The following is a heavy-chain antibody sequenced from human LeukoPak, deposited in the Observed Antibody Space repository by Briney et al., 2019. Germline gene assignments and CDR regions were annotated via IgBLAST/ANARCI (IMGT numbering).Heavy chain of an antibody. CDR2: ITGRGDAT. V-gene: IGHV3-23*01. CDR1: DFIFITYA. D-gene: IGHD6-19*01. Sequence: PGGSLRLSCVGSDFIFITYAMSWVRQAPGKGLEWVSIITGRGDATYYADSVKGRFTISRDNSKNTLYLQMNSLRAEDTAVYYCAKDGAVAGTPYFDYWGQGTLVTVSS. CDR3: AKDGAVAGTPYFDY. J-gene: IGHJ4*02.